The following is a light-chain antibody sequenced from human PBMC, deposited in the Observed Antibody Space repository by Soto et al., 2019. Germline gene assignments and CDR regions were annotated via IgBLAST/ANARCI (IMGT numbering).Light chain of an antibody. CDR3: QQYNDSPT. J-gene: IGKJ1*01. CDR2: GAS. CDR1: RSVSSN. V-gene: IGKV3D-15*01. Sequence: EIVMTQSPATLSLSPGERATLSCRASRSVSSNLAWYQQKPGQAPCLLIYGASTRATGIPARFSGSGSGTEFTLTISSLQSEDFAVYYCQQYNDSPTLGQGTKVDIK.